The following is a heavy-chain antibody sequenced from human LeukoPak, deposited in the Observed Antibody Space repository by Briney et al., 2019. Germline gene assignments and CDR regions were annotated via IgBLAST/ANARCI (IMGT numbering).Heavy chain of an antibody. J-gene: IGHJ5*02. Sequence: PSETLSLTCAVHGGSISGYHWSWIRQPPGKGLEWIGEINHSGGTNYNPSLKSRVTISVDTSKKQFSLKLSSVTAAATAVYYCARGGGSAYCSGGSCYRNWFDPWGQGTLVTVSS. CDR1: GGSISGYH. D-gene: IGHD2-15*01. CDR3: ARGGGSAYCSGGSCYRNWFDP. CDR2: INHSGGT. V-gene: IGHV4-34*01.